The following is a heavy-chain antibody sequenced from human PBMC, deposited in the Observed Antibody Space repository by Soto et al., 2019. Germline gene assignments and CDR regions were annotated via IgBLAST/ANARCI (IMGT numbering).Heavy chain of an antibody. CDR3: ARINTAVADY. Sequence: EVHLLESGGGLVQPGGSLRLSCAASGFTFSSYSMSWVRQAPGRGLEWVSAISGSGADTNYADSVKGRFTISRDNARHTLFLQISYLRAEDTAVYFCARINTAVADYWGQGTLVTVSP. J-gene: IGHJ4*02. CDR2: ISGSGADT. V-gene: IGHV3-23*01. D-gene: IGHD6-19*01. CDR1: GFTFSSYS.